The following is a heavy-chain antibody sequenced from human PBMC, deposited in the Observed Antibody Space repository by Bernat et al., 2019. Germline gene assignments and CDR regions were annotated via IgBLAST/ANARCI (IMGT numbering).Heavy chain of an antibody. CDR1: GFTFSSYG. D-gene: IGHD2-15*01. CDR3: SRNERNGSSFDP. CDR2: IWYDGSNK. V-gene: IGHV3-33*01. J-gene: IGHJ5*02. Sequence: QVQLAESGGGVVQPGRSLRLSCEASGFTFSSYGMHWVRQAPGKGLERVAVIWYDGSNKDYAASVKSRFTISRDNSKNTLWLPMNSLRVEDTAVYYCSRNERNGSSFDPWGQGTLVTVSS.